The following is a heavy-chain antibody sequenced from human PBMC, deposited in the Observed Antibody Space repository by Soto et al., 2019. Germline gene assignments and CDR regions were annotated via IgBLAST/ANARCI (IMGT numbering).Heavy chain of an antibody. Sequence: SETLSLTCTVSGDSISSVGYYWSWIRQHPGKGLEWIGFIYYSGRTYYNPSLKSRVTISVDRSKNQFSLKLSSVTAADTAVYYCATTGYSSSGYYYYGMDVWGQGTTVTVS. V-gene: IGHV4-31*09. D-gene: IGHD6-13*01. CDR1: GDSISSVGYY. J-gene: IGHJ6*02. CDR3: ATTGYSSSGYYYYGMDV. CDR2: IYYSGRT.